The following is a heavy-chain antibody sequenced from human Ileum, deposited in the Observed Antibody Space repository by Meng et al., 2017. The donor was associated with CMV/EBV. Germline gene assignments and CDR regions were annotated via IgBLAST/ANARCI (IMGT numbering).Heavy chain of an antibody. V-gene: IGHV4-4*07. Sequence: QVQLQESGPGLVKPSETLSLTCTVSGDSTSGFFWSWIRQPAGKGLEWIAHIYTSGTTNYNPSLKSRVTMSVDTSRNQFSLKLTSVTAADTAVYYCARNYGSGNWNFFHYWGQGTLVTVSS. D-gene: IGHD3-10*01. CDR3: ARNYGSGNWNFFHY. J-gene: IGHJ4*02. CDR1: GDSTSGFF. CDR2: IYTSGTT.